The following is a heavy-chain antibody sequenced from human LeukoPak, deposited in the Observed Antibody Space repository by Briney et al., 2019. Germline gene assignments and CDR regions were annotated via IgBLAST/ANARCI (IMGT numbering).Heavy chain of an antibody. CDR1: GFNFSIYS. Sequence: GGSLRLSCAASGFNFSIYSMNWVRQAPGKGLEWVSYISSSSSTIYYADSVKGRFTISRDNAKNSLYLQMNSLRAEDTAVYYCARGGYDFWSGQYGGYYFDYWGQGTLVTVSS. J-gene: IGHJ4*02. V-gene: IGHV3-48*01. D-gene: IGHD3-3*01. CDR3: ARGGYDFWSGQYGGYYFDY. CDR2: ISSSSSTI.